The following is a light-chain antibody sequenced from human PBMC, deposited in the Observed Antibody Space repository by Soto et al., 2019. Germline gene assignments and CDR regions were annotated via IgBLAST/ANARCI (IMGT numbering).Light chain of an antibody. CDR3: QHRSSWTLT. CDR2: DAS. V-gene: IGKV3-11*01. Sequence: EIVLTQSPATLSLSPGQISTLSCRASQNVAKYLDWYQQTTGKAPRLLIYDASNRATGIPARLSGSGSGTDLTLTTSSLETEDFAVYYCQHRSSWTLTFGGGTKVDIK. CDR1: QNVAKY. J-gene: IGKJ4*01.